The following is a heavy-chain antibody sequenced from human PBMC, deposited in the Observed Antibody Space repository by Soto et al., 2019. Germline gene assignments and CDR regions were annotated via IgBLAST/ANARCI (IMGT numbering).Heavy chain of an antibody. D-gene: IGHD2-15*01. CDR2: IIPIFGTA. Sequence: QVQLVQSGAEVQKPGSSVKVSCKASGGTFSSYAISWVRQAPGQGLEWMGGIIPIFGTANYAQKFQGRVTITADESTSTAYMELSSLRSEDTAVYYCATVVAATRVQEYYFDYWGQGTLVTVSS. J-gene: IGHJ4*02. CDR3: ATVVAATRVQEYYFDY. V-gene: IGHV1-69*01. CDR1: GGTFSSYA.